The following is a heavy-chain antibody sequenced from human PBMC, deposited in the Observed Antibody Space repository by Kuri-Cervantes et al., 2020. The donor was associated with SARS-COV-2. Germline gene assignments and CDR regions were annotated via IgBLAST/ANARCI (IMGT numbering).Heavy chain of an antibody. CDR1: GFTFSSYS. J-gene: IGHJ5*02. Sequence: GESLKISCAASGFTFSSYSMNWVRQAPGKGLEWVSSISSSSSYIYYADSVKGRFTISRDNAKNSLYLQMNSLRAEDTAVYYCARGGVPAAILNWFDPWGQGTLVTVSS. D-gene: IGHD2-2*02. V-gene: IGHV3-21*01. CDR2: ISSSSSYI. CDR3: ARGGVPAAILNWFDP.